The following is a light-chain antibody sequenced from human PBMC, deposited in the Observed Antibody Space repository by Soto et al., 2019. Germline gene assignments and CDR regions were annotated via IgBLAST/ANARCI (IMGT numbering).Light chain of an antibody. Sequence: QSVLTQPASVSGSPGQSIIISCIGSSSDVGGYKYVSWYQQNPDKAPKLIIYQVSNRPSGVSNRFSGSKSGNTASLTISGLQAEDEADYYCSSYTNSDTHVFGTGTK. CDR2: QVS. CDR3: SSYTNSDTHV. CDR1: SSDVGGYKY. J-gene: IGLJ1*01. V-gene: IGLV2-14*01.